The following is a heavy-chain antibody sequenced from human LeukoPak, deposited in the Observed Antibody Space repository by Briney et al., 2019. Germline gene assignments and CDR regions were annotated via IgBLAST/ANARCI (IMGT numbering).Heavy chain of an antibody. CDR2: ISYDGSNK. CDR3: ARADGSVSYYPHYFDY. CDR1: GFTFSSYA. V-gene: IGHV3-30-3*01. Sequence: GGSLRLSCAASGFTFSSYAMHWVRQAPGKGLERVAVISYDGSNKYYADSVKGRFTISRDNSKNTLYLQMNSLRAEDTAVYYCARADGSVSYYPHYFDYWGQGTLVTVSS. J-gene: IGHJ4*02. D-gene: IGHD3-10*01.